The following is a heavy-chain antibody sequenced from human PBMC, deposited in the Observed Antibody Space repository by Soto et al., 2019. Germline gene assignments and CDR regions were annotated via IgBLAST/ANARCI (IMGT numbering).Heavy chain of an antibody. V-gene: IGHV3-30-3*01. CDR2: ISHDGSNK. Sequence: QVQLVESGGGVVQPGRSLRLSCAASGFTFSGYAMHWVRQAPGKGLEWVAFISHDGSNKYYADSLKGRFTISRDNSKNTLYLQMNSLRAEDTAVYYCARGGTPFDYWGQGTLVTVSS. D-gene: IGHD1-1*01. J-gene: IGHJ4*02. CDR3: ARGGTPFDY. CDR1: GFTFSGYA.